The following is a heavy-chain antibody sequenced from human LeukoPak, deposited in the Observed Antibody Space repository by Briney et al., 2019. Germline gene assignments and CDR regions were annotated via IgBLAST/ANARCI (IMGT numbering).Heavy chain of an antibody. CDR2: ISDSGGST. D-gene: IGHD1-26*01. CDR3: ARDRLRGSPPY. V-gene: IGHV3-23*01. CDR1: GFTFSSYA. J-gene: IGHJ4*02. Sequence: GGSLRLSCAASGFTFSSYAMSWVRQAPGKGLEWVSIISDSGGSTYYADSVKGRFTISRDNAKNSLYLQMNSLRAEDTAVYYCARDRLRGSPPYWGQGTLVTVSS.